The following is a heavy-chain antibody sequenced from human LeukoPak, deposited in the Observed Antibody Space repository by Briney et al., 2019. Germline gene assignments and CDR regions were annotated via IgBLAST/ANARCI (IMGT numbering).Heavy chain of an antibody. CDR3: ARAPIVGVFDP. J-gene: IGHJ5*02. Sequence: GGSLRLSCAASGITFSSYWMHWVRQAPGKGLVWVSRINSDGSSTSYADSVKGRFTISRDNAKNTLYLQMNSLRAEDTAVYYCARAPIVGVFDPWGQGTLVTVSS. CDR1: GITFSSYW. V-gene: IGHV3-74*01. CDR2: INSDGSST. D-gene: IGHD3-3*01.